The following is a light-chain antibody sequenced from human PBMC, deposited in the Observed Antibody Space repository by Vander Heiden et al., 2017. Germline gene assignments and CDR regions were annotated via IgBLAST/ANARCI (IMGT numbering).Light chain of an antibody. CDR1: QSVSSY. J-gene: IGKJ1*01. CDR2: DAS. CDR3: QQRSNWPKT. Sequence: EIVLTQSPATLSLSPGERATLPCRASQSVSSYLAWYQQKPGQAPRLLIYDASNRATGIPARCSGSGSGTDFTLTISSLEPEDFAVYYCQQRSNWPKTFGQGTKVEIK. V-gene: IGKV3-11*01.